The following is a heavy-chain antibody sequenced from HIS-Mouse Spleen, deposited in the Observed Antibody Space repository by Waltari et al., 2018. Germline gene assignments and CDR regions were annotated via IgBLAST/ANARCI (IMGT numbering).Heavy chain of an antibody. V-gene: IGHV5-51*01. Sequence: EVQLVQSGAEVTTPGASLKISWKGSGYSLTSYWIGWVRQMPGKGLEWMGIIYPGDSDTRYSPSFQGQVTISADKSISTAYLQWSSLKASDTAMYYCARRAGVQLWLGGFDYWGQGTLVTVSS. D-gene: IGHD5-18*01. CDR1: GYSLTSYW. CDR2: IYPGDSDT. J-gene: IGHJ4*02. CDR3: ARRAGVQLWLGGFDY.